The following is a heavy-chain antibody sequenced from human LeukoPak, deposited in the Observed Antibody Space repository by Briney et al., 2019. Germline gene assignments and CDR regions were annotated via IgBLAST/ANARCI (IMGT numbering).Heavy chain of an antibody. D-gene: IGHD6-13*01. Sequence: SQTLSLTCTVSGGSISSGSYYWSWIRQPPGKRLEWIGRIYTSGSTNYNPSLKSRVTISVDTSKNQFSLKLSSVTAADTAVYYFARESAKFSSSWYRDAFDIWGQGTMVTVSS. V-gene: IGHV4-61*02. CDR1: GGSISSGSYY. CDR3: ARESAKFSSSWYRDAFDI. J-gene: IGHJ3*02. CDR2: IYTSGST.